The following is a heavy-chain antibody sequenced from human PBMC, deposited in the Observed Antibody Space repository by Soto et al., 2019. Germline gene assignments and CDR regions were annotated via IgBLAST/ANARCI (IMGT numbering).Heavy chain of an antibody. CDR1: GFTFDDYA. CDR3: AKASSKWVPWFDP. V-gene: IGHV3-9*01. Sequence: GGSLRLSCAAPGFTFDDYAMHWGRQAPGKGLEWASGISWNSGSIGYADSVKGRFTISRDNAKNSLYLQMNSLRAEDTALYYCAKASSKWVPWFDPWGQGTLVTVSS. J-gene: IGHJ5*02. CDR2: ISWNSGSI. D-gene: IGHD1-26*01.